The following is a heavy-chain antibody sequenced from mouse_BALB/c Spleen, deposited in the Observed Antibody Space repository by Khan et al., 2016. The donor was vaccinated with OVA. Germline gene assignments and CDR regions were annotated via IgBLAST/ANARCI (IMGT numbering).Heavy chain of an antibody. CDR1: GYSITSDYA. D-gene: IGHD2-14*01. Sequence: VQLMESGPGLVKPSQSLSLTCTVTGYSITSDYAWNWIRQFPGNKLEWMGYISYSGSTSYNPSLKSRISITRDTSKNQFFLQLNSVTTEDTATYYCARGRYRYPFAYWGQGTLVTVSA. J-gene: IGHJ3*01. CDR3: ARGRYRYPFAY. CDR2: ISYSGST. V-gene: IGHV3-2*02.